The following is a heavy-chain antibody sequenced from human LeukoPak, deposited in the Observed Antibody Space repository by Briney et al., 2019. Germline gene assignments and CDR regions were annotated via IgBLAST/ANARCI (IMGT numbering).Heavy chain of an antibody. CDR1: GGFISSNSAY. Sequence: SETLSLSCTVSGGFISSNSAYWSWIRQPPGKALEWIGYIYYSGSTNYNPSLKSRVTISVDTSKNQFSLKLSSVTAADTAVYYCAREEEELPAVWGQGTLVTVSS. CDR2: IYYSGST. V-gene: IGHV4-61*01. CDR3: AREEEELPAV. J-gene: IGHJ4*02. D-gene: IGHD1-26*01.